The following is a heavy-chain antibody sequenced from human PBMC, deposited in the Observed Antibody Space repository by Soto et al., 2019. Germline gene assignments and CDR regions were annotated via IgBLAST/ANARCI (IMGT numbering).Heavy chain of an antibody. CDR1: GYSFTSYW. CDR2: IYPGDSDT. D-gene: IGHD5-12*01. CDR3: ARLEIPRVATIFSPYYYYYGMDV. Sequence: GESLKISCKGSGYSFTSYWIGWVRQMPGKGLEWMGIIYPGDSDTRYSPSFQGRVTISADKSISTAYLQWGSLKASDTAMYYCARLEIPRVATIFSPYYYYYGMDVWGQGTTVTVSS. J-gene: IGHJ6*02. V-gene: IGHV5-51*01.